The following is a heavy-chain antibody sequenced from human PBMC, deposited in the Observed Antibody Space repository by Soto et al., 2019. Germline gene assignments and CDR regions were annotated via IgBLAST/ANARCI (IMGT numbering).Heavy chain of an antibody. D-gene: IGHD1-1*01. Sequence: GGSLRLSCAASGFTFSSYSINWVRQAPGKGLEWVSSISSSDTYIFYADSVKGRFTISRDNAKNSLYLQMNSLRAEDTAIYYCARSWNGDAFDIWGQGTMVTVS. J-gene: IGHJ3*02. CDR2: ISSSDTYI. CDR3: ARSWNGDAFDI. V-gene: IGHV3-21*01. CDR1: GFTFSSYS.